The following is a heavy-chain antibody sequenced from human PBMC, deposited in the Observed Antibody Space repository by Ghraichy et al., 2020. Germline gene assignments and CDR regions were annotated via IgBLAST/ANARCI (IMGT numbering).Heavy chain of an antibody. J-gene: IGHJ5*02. Sequence: SETLSLTCTVSGGSISSNYWSWIRQPAGEGLEWIGRIYTSGSTNYNPSLKSRVTMSVDTSKNQFSLKLSSVTAADTAVYYCARDRGLNTYYYDSSGYYLNWFDPWGQGSLVTVSS. CDR3: ARDRGLNTYYYDSSGYYLNWFDP. D-gene: IGHD3-22*01. CDR1: GGSISSNY. V-gene: IGHV4-4*07. CDR2: IYTSGST.